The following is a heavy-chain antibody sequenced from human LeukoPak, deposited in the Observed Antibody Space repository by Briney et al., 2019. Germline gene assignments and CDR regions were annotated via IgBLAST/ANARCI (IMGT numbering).Heavy chain of an antibody. CDR3: AKRGVVIRVILVGFHKEAYYFDS. D-gene: IGHD3-22*01. J-gene: IGHJ4*02. Sequence: GGSLRLSCAVSGTTLSNYGMSWVRQAPGKGLEWVAGISDRGSRTNYADSVKGRFTISTDHPKSTLYLQMNSLRAEDTAVYFCAKRGVVIRVILVGFHKEAYYFDSWGQGALVTVSS. V-gene: IGHV3-23*01. CDR2: ISDRGSRT. CDR1: GTTLSNYG.